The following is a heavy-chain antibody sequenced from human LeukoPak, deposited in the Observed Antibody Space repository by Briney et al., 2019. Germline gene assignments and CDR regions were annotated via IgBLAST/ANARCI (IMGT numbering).Heavy chain of an antibody. Sequence: GGSLRLSCAASGFTFSSYGMSWVRQAPGKGLEWVTAISGSGGSTYYADSVKGRFTISRDNSKNTLYPQMNSLRAEDTAVYYCARDQVGATPSDAFDIWGQGTMVTVSS. CDR3: ARDQVGATPSDAFDI. V-gene: IGHV3-23*01. CDR2: ISGSGGST. D-gene: IGHD1-26*01. CDR1: GFTFSSYG. J-gene: IGHJ3*02.